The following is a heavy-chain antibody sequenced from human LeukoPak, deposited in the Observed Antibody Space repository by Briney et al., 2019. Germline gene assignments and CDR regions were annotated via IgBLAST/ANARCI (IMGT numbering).Heavy chain of an antibody. Sequence: PGGFLRLSCAASGFTFSSYAMSWVRQAPGKGLECVSVINDSGDRTNYADSVKGRFTISRDNSKNTLYLQMNSLRAEDTAVYYCASMYFSQYLQHWGQGTLVTVSS. D-gene: IGHD2-8*01. CDR3: ASMYFSQYLQH. CDR1: GFTFSSYA. J-gene: IGHJ1*01. V-gene: IGHV3-23*01. CDR2: INDSGDRT.